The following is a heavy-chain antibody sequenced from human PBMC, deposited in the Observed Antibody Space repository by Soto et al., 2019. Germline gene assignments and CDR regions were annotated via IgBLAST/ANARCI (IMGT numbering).Heavy chain of an antibody. CDR2: IWYDGSNK. V-gene: IGHV3-33*01. Sequence: QVQLVESGGGVVQPGRSLRLSCAASGFTFSSYGMHWVRQAPGKGLEWVAVIWYDGSNKYYADSVKGRFTISRDNSKNTLYLQMNSLRAEDTAVYYCARDPGNCGGDCYQDYWGQGPLVTVSS. CDR3: ARDPGNCGGDCYQDY. J-gene: IGHJ4*02. D-gene: IGHD2-21*02. CDR1: GFTFSSYG.